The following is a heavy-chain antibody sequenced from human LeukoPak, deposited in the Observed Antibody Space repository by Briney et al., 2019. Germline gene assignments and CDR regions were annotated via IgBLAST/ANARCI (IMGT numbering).Heavy chain of an antibody. D-gene: IGHD2-15*01. Sequence: PSQTLPLTCTVSGGSISSGDYYWSWIRQPPGKGLEWIGYIYYSGSTYYNPSLKSRVTISVDTSKNQFSLKLSSVTAADTAVYYCARGRGGSCYSVCDYYYGMDVWGQGTTVTVSS. CDR1: GGSISSGDYY. J-gene: IGHJ6*02. CDR3: ARGRGGSCYSVCDYYYGMDV. CDR2: IYYSGST. V-gene: IGHV4-30-4*01.